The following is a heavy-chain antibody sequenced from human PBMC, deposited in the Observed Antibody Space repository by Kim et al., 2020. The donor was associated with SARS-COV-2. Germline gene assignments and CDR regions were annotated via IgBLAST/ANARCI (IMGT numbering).Heavy chain of an antibody. Sequence: VKGRFTMSRDKSKNTLYLQMNSRRAEDTAVYYCTREDGLGGTTVTTSGYYWGQGTLVTVSS. V-gene: IGHV3-23*01. CDR3: TREDGLGGTTVTTSGYY. D-gene: IGHD4-17*01. J-gene: IGHJ4*02.